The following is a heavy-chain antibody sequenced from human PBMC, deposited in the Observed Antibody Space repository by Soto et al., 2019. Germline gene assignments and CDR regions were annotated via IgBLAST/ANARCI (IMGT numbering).Heavy chain of an antibody. Sequence: GGSLRLSCAASGFNFGNYLMSWVRQVPGKGLEWVANINPFGSEKFYVASVEGRFTMSRDNARNSMYLQMNSLRAEDTAVYYCARDLVVPVAWRFPFNIWGQGTMVTVSS. D-gene: IGHD2-2*01. CDR1: GFNFGNYL. CDR2: INPFGSEK. V-gene: IGHV3-7*01. J-gene: IGHJ3*02. CDR3: ARDLVVPVAWRFPFNI.